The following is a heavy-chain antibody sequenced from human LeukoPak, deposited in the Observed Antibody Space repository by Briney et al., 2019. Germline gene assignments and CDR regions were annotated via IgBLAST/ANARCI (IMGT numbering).Heavy chain of an antibody. CDR3: ARDSLITIFRVVTMVDDY. V-gene: IGHV1-2*02. Sequence: ASVKVSCKASGYTFTGYYMHWVRQAPGQGLEWMGWINPNSGDTNYAQKFQGRVTMTRDTSISTAYMELSRLRSDDTAVYYCARDSLITIFRVVTMVDDYWGQGTLVTVSS. J-gene: IGHJ4*02. CDR2: INPNSGDT. CDR1: GYTFTGYY. D-gene: IGHD3-3*01.